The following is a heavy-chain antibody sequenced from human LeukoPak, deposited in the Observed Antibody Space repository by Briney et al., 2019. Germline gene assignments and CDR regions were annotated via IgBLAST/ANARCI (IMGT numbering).Heavy chain of an antibody. CDR3: ARGPPYGGYVSD. D-gene: IGHD5-12*01. CDR2: IYYSGST. Sequence: SETLSLTCTVSGGSISSSSYYWGWIRQPPGKGLEWIGSIYYSGSTYYNPSLKSRVTISVDTSKNQFSLKLSSVTAADTAVYYCARGPPYGGYVSDWGQGTLVTVSS. CDR1: GGSISSSSYY. V-gene: IGHV4-39*07. J-gene: IGHJ4*02.